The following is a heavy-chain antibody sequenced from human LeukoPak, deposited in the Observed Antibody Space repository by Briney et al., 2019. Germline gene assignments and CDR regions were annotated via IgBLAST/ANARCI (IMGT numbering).Heavy chain of an antibody. CDR3: ARVGSIVAVAGTDY. V-gene: IGHV1-69*04. J-gene: IGHJ4*02. D-gene: IGHD6-19*01. CDR1: GYTFTGYY. Sequence: ASVKVSRKASGYTFTGYYMHWVRQAPGQGLEWMGRIIPILGIANYAQKFQGRVTITADKSTSTAYMELSSLRSEDTAVYYCARVGSIVAVAGTDYWGQGTLVTVSS. CDR2: IIPILGIA.